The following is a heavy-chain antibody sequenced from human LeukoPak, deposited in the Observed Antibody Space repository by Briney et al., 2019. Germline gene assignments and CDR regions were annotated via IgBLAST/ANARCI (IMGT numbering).Heavy chain of an antibody. D-gene: IGHD4-17*01. V-gene: IGHV3-23*01. CDR3: AKDGVRPDFGDYYGADF. J-gene: IGHJ4*02. CDR2: TSGSGDRK. CDR1: GLTFSRYA. Sequence: GGSLRLSCAASGLTFSRYAMTWVRQAPGKGLEWVSSTSGSGDRKYYADSVKGRFTISRDNSKNTLYLQMNSLRAEDTAVYYCAKDGVRPDFGDYYGADFWGQGTLVTVSS.